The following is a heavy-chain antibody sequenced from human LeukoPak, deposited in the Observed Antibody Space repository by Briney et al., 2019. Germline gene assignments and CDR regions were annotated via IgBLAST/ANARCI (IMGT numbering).Heavy chain of an antibody. Sequence: SETLSLTRTVSGGSITSKTYYWGWVRQPPGKGLELIGSSYYSGSSYYNPSLKNRVTIAVDTSRSQFSLKMTSVTAADTAVYYWASQGRYCSGGSCYSPHYFDCWGQGALVAVSS. D-gene: IGHD2-15*01. V-gene: IGHV4-39*01. J-gene: IGHJ4*01. CDR3: ASQGRYCSGGSCYSPHYFDC. CDR1: GGSITSKTYY. CDR2: SYYSGSS.